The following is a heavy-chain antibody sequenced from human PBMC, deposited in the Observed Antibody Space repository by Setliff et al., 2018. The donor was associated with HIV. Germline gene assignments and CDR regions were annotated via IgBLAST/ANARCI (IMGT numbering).Heavy chain of an antibody. D-gene: IGHD3-22*01. CDR2: IYYSGST. J-gene: IGHJ6*03. CDR3: AGQHYYDSSGRNLMDV. Sequence: PSETLSLTCTVSGGSISNYYWSWIRQPPGKGLEWIGYIYYSGSTTYNPSLESRVTISIDTSKNQFSLKLSAVTAADTAVYYCAGQHYYDSSGRNLMDVWGKGTTVTVSS. CDR1: GGSISNYY. V-gene: IGHV4-59*08.